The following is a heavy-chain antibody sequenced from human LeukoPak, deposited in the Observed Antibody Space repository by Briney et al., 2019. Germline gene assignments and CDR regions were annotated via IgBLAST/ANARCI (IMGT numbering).Heavy chain of an antibody. Sequence: GGSLRLSCAASGFTFSNYAMHWVRQAPGKGLEYVSTIVSNGDSTYYANSVKGRFTISRDNSKNTLYLQVNSLRAEDTAVYYCAKRGINYYYDSSGYVDYWGQGTLVTVSS. CDR1: GFTFSNYA. D-gene: IGHD3-22*01. V-gene: IGHV3-64*01. CDR3: AKRGINYYYDSSGYVDY. CDR2: IVSNGDST. J-gene: IGHJ4*02.